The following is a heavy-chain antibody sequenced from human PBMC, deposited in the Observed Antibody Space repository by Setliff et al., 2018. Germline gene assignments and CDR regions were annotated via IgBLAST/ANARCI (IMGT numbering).Heavy chain of an antibody. V-gene: IGHV1-8*01. D-gene: IGHD6-13*01. CDR2: MNPNSGNT. CDR1: GYTFTSYD. CDR3: ARDGLYSSSWYGAFDI. J-gene: IGHJ3*02. Sequence: ASVKVSCKASGYTFTSYDINWVRQATGQGLKWMGWMNPNSGNTGYAQKFQGRVTMTRNTSISTAYMELNSLRAEDTAVYYCARDGLYSSSWYGAFDIWGQGTMVTVSS.